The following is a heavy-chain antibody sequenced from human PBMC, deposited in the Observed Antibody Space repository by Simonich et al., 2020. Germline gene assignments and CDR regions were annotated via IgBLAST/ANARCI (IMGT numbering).Heavy chain of an antibody. CDR3: ARDHLDSGSYYFDY. D-gene: IGHD1-26*01. V-gene: IGHV3-30*07. J-gene: IGHJ4*02. CDR1: GFTFSSYA. CDR2: ISYDGSNN. Sequence: QVQLVESGGGVVQPGRSLRLSCAASGFTFSSYAMHWVRQAQGKGPEWVAVISYDGSNNTYEDSLKGRFTISRDNSKNTLYLQMNSLRAEDTAVYYCARDHLDSGSYYFDYWGQGTLVTVSS.